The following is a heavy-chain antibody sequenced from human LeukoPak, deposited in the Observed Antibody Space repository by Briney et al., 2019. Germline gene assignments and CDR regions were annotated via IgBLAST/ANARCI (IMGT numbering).Heavy chain of an antibody. CDR1: GGXISSSNW. CDR2: IYHSGST. D-gene: IGHD2-8*02. CDR3: ARDLVPDLAAFDI. V-gene: IGHV4-4*02. Sequence: PSGTLSLTCAVSGGXISSSNWWSWVRQPPGKGLEWIGEIYHSGSTNYNPSLKSRVTISVDKSKNQFSLRLSSVTAADTAVYYCARDLVPDLAAFDIWGQGTMVTVSS. J-gene: IGHJ3*02.